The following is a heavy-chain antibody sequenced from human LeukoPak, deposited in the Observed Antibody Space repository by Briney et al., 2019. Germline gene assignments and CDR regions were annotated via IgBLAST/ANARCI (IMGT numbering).Heavy chain of an antibody. Sequence: ASVKVSCKASGYTFTSYGISWVRQAPGQGLEWMGRISAYNGNTNYAQELQGRVTMTTDTSTSTAYMELRSLRSDDTAVYYCVRGQQWLDPNYFDYWGQGTLVAVSS. CDR1: GYTFTSYG. CDR2: ISAYNGNT. V-gene: IGHV1-18*01. CDR3: VRGQQWLDPNYFDY. J-gene: IGHJ4*02. D-gene: IGHD6-19*01.